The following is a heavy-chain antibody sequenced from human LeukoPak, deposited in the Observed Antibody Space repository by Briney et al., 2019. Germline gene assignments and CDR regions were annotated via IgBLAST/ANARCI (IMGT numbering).Heavy chain of an antibody. CDR1: GFTFSSYA. D-gene: IGHD2-2*02. V-gene: IGHV3-23*01. J-gene: IGHJ6*03. Sequence: GGSLRLSCAASGFTFSSYAMSWVRQAPGKGLEWVSAISGSGGSTYYADSVKGRFTISRDNSKNTLYLQMNSLRAEDTAVYYCAKRETYCSSTSCYMPLYYYMDVWGKGTTVTVSS. CDR2: ISGSGGST. CDR3: AKRETYCSSTSCYMPLYYYMDV.